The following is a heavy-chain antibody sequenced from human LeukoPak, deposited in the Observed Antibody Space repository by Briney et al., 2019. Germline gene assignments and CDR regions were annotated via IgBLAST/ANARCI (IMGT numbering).Heavy chain of an antibody. CDR1: GGSFSGYY. Sequence: PSETLSLTCAVYGGSFSGYYWSWLRQPPGKGLEWIGEINHSGSTNYNPSLTSRVTISVDTSKNQFSLKLSSVTAADTAVYYCASGPMVRGSKIFDYWGQGTLVTVSS. CDR3: ASGPMVRGSKIFDY. J-gene: IGHJ4*02. V-gene: IGHV4-34*01. CDR2: INHSGST. D-gene: IGHD3-10*01.